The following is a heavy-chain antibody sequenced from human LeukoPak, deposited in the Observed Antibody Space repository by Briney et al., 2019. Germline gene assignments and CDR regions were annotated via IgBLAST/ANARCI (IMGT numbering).Heavy chain of an antibody. CDR3: ARDFNVRSYGMDV. J-gene: IGHJ6*02. Sequence: PGGSLRLSCAASGFTFSDYYISWIRQAPGKGLEWVANIKQDGSEKYYVDSVKGRFTISRDNAKNSLYLQMNSLRAEDTAVYYCARDFNVRSYGMDVWGQGTTVTVSS. CDR2: IKQDGSEK. V-gene: IGHV3-7*01. CDR1: GFTFSDYY.